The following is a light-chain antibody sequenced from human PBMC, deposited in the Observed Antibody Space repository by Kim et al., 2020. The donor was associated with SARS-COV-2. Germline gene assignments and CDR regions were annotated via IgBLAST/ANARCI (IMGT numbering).Light chain of an antibody. Sequence: DIQMTQSPSSLSASVGDRITITCRASQDITNYLNWYQLVPGKAPKLLIRAASRLQSGVPSRFTGSGSGTDFTLSISPLQPDDFATYYCEQSHSAPRTFGQGTKVDIK. V-gene: IGKV1-39*01. CDR3: EQSHSAPRT. CDR2: AAS. CDR1: QDITNY. J-gene: IGKJ1*01.